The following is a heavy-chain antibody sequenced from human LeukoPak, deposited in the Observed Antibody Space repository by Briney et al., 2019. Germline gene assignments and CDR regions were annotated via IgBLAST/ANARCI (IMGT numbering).Heavy chain of an antibody. D-gene: IGHD6-19*01. CDR2: ISSRGDST. CDR3: VKGPRPDITVAHTVEN. V-gene: IGHV3-23*01. J-gene: IGHJ4*02. CDR1: GFIFSNYA. Sequence: GGSLILSCAASGFIFSNYAMSWVRQVPGRGLEWVSTISSRGDSTYVADSVKGRYTISRDNSKNSLYLQMNTVRAEDTAVYYCVKGPRPDITVAHTVENWGQGTLVTVSS.